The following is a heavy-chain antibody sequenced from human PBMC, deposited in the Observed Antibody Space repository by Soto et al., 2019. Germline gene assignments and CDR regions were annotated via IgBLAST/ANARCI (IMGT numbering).Heavy chain of an antibody. CDR1: GGSISSGGYY. CDR3: ARGGESSSWKPNWFDP. Sequence: QVQLQESGPGLVKPSQTLSLTCTVSGGSISSGGYYWSWIRQHPGKGLEWIGYIYYSGSTYYNPSLKSRVTISVDTSKNQFSLKLSSVTAADTAVYYWARGGESSSWKPNWFDPWGQGTLVTVSS. CDR2: IYYSGST. D-gene: IGHD6-13*01. J-gene: IGHJ5*02. V-gene: IGHV4-31*03.